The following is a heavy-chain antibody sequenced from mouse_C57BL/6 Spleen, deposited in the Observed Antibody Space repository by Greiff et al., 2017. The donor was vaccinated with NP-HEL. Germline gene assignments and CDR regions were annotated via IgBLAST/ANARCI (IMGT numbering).Heavy chain of an antibody. CDR1: GYSFTGYY. J-gene: IGHJ3*01. V-gene: IGHV1-42*01. Sequence: EVQLQQSGPELVKPGASVKISCKASGYSFTGYYMNWVKQSPEKSLEWIGEINPSTGGTTYNQKFKAKATLTVDTSSSTAYMQLKSLTSEDSAVYYCARRGLDYDYDRSWFAYWGQGTLVTVSA. CDR3: ARRGLDYDYDRSWFAY. CDR2: INPSTGGT. D-gene: IGHD2-4*01.